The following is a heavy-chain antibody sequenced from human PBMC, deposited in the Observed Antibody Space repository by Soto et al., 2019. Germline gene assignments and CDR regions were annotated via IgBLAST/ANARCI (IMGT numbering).Heavy chain of an antibody. V-gene: IGHV4-39*01. J-gene: IGHJ4*02. Sequence: SETLSLTCTVSGDSITSSNYSWGWLRQPPGKGLEWIGTIYYSGSSYYNSSLKSRVTISVDMSKNQFSLNLSSVTAADTAVYYCARHEWTQLWFVTDYWGQGTLVTVSS. CDR3: ARHEWTQLWFVTDY. CDR2: IYYSGSS. D-gene: IGHD5-18*01. CDR1: GDSITSSNYS.